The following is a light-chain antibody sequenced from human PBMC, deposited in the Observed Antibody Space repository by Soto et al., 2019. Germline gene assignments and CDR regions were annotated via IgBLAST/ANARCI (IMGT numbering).Light chain of an antibody. CDR3: SSYAGSNSVV. V-gene: IGLV2-8*01. CDR2: EVS. J-gene: IGLJ2*01. Sequence: HSALTQPPSASGSPGQSVTISCTGTSSDVGSYNSVSWYQQHPGKAPKLMIYEVSKRPSGVPERFSASKSGNTASLTVSGLQADDEADYYCSSYAGSNSVVFGGGTKLTVL. CDR1: SSDVGSYNS.